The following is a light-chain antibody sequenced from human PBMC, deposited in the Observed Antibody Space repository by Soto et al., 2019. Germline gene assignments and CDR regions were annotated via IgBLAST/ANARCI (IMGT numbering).Light chain of an antibody. J-gene: IGKJ5*01. CDR2: EVS. Sequence: DVLLTQTQLSLSVAPGQPASISCKSSQSLLHITGETFLFWYLQKPGQSPQLLIYEVSTRVTGVPDRFSGSGSGTDFTLEISRVETDDVGIYYCMQSGHLPPTFGQGTRLEIK. CDR1: QSLLHITGETF. CDR3: MQSGHLPPT. V-gene: IGKV2-29*03.